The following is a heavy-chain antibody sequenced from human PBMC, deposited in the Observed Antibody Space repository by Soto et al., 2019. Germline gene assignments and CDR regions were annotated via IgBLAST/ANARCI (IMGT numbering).Heavy chain of an antibody. J-gene: IGHJ4*02. CDR2: IKPYNGDT. D-gene: IGHD3-22*01. V-gene: IGHV1-2*02. CDR3: ARDSGYDTTGYSPFDH. Sequence: GASVKVSCKTSGYTFSDHIIRWLRQVPGQRLEWMGWIKPYNGDTGYAQKFQGRVTLTGATTITTVYMELNSLGSDDTAVYFCARDSGYDTTGYSPFDHWGQGALVTVSS. CDR1: GYTFSDHI.